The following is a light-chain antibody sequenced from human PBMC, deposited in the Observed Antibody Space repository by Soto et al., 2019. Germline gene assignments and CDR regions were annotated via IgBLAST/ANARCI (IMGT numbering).Light chain of an antibody. CDR3: QQHSNYPLT. V-gene: IGKV1-5*03. Sequence: IQMTQSPATLSASLGESVTLSCRASHHIDARLAWYQQKPGQTPKLLIYKTSILASGVPSRFSGSGSGTEFTLTISSLQPDDSATYYCQQHSNYPLTFGGGTKVEIK. J-gene: IGKJ4*01. CDR1: HHIDAR. CDR2: KTS.